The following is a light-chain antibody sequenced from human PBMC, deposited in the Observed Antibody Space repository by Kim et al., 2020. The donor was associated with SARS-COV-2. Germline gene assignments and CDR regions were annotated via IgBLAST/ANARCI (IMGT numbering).Light chain of an antibody. V-gene: IGKV3-20*01. CDR2: ASS. CDR1: KSVSSSH. Sequence: EIVLTQSPGTLSLSPGERATLSCRASKSVSSSHLAWYQQKPGQAPRLLIYASSSRATGIPDRISGSGSGTDFTLTISRLDPEDFAVYYCQHYDTAPPYTLGQGTKLEI. CDR3: QHYDTAPPYT. J-gene: IGKJ2*01.